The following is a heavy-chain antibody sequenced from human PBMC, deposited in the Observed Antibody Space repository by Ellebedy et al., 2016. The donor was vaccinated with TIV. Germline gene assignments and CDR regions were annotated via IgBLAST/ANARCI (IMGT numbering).Heavy chain of an antibody. CDR3: ARGGAAAGTGGLDY. V-gene: IGHV3-33*01. D-gene: IGHD6-13*01. Sequence: GESLKISCAASGFTFSSYGMHWVRQAPGKGLEWVAVIWYDGSNKYYADSVKGRFTISRDNSKNTLYLQMNSLRAEDTAVYYCARGGAAAGTGGLDYWGQGTLVTVSS. CDR2: IWYDGSNK. J-gene: IGHJ4*02. CDR1: GFTFSSYG.